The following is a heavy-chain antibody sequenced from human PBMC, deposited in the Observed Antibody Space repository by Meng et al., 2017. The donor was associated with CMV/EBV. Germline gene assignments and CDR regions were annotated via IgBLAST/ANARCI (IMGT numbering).Heavy chain of an antibody. J-gene: IGHJ5*02. V-gene: IGHV4-61*01. CDR3: ARLYYDFWSGYDR. D-gene: IGHD3-3*01. Sequence: TVSGGSVSSGSYYWSWIRQPPGKGLEWIGYIYYSGSTNYNPSLKSRVTISVDTSKNQFSLKLSSVTAADTAVYYCARLYYDFWSGYDRWGQGTLVTVS. CDR2: IYYSGST. CDR1: GGSVSSGSYY.